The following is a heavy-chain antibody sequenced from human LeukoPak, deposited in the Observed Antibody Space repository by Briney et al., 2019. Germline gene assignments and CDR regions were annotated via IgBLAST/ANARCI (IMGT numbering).Heavy chain of an antibody. CDR1: GGSLSSYY. Sequence: PSETLSLTCTVSGGSLSSYYWSWIRQPPGKGLEWIGYIYYSGSTNYNPSLKSRVTISVDTSKNQFSLKLSSVTAADTPVYYCARRLLWEWDWYFDLWGRGTLVTVSS. CDR2: IYYSGST. D-gene: IGHD2-2*01. CDR3: ARRLLWEWDWYFDL. J-gene: IGHJ2*01. V-gene: IGHV4-59*08.